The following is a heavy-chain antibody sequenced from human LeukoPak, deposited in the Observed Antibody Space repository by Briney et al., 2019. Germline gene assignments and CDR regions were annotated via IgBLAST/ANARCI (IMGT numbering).Heavy chain of an antibody. CDR3: ARVSYCRSTSCYDAFDI. Sequence: SETLSLTCAVYGGSFSGYYWSWIRQPPGEGRGWSGEINHSGSTSYNPSLKSRCPISVDTSKNQFSLKQSSVTAADTAVYYCARVSYCRSTSCYDAFDIWGQGTMVTVSS. CDR1: GGSFSGYY. J-gene: IGHJ3*02. D-gene: IGHD2-2*01. V-gene: IGHV4-34*01. CDR2: INHSGST.